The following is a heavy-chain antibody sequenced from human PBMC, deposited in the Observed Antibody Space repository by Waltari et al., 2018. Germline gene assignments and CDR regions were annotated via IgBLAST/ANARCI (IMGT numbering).Heavy chain of an antibody. V-gene: IGHV1-18*01. D-gene: IGHD3-22*01. CDR1: GYTFSNYG. J-gene: IGHJ3*02. CDR3: ARARYYYDPGAFEI. CDR2: ISGYNGNT. Sequence: QVQLVQSGAEVKKPGSSVKVSCKASGYTFSNYGITWVRQAPGQGLEWMGWISGYNGNTKYEQKVQDRVTMTTDTSTGTAYLDLRSLRSDDTAVYYCARARYYYDPGAFEIWGQGTTVVVSS.